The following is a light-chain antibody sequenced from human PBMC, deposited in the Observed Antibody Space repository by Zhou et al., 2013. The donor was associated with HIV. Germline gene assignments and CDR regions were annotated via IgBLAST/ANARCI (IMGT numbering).Light chain of an antibody. CDR2: MAS. V-gene: IGKV1-5*03. CDR3: QHYNRNSET. J-gene: IGKJ1*01. CDR1: LSIDNW. Sequence: IQMTQSPSTLSASVGDRVTITCRASLSIDNWLAWYQQKPGKAPKLLIHMASNLENGVPSRFSGSGSGTDFTLFISSLQPDDFATYYCQHYNRNSETFGQGTKVEI.